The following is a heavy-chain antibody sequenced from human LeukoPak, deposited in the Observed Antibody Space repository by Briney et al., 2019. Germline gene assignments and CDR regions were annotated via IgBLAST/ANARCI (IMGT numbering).Heavy chain of an antibody. J-gene: IGHJ5*02. Sequence: SETLSLTCTVSGGSISYYYWSWIRQPPGKGLEWIGYIYYSGSTNYNPSLKSRVTISVDTSKNQFSLKLSSVTAADTAVYYCARVTAGTFSVWFDPWGQGTLVTVSS. V-gene: IGHV4-59*01. CDR3: ARVTAGTFSVWFDP. D-gene: IGHD6-19*01. CDR2: IYYSGST. CDR1: GGSISYYY.